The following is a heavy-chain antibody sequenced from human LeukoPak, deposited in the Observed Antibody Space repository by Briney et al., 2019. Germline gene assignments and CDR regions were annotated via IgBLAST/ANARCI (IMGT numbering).Heavy chain of an antibody. CDR1: GGTFSSYA. CDR2: IIPIFGTA. V-gene: IGHV1-69*05. D-gene: IGHD2-15*01. CDR3: ASDPVSGVVAATVYYYYMDV. Sequence: SVRVSCKASGGTFSSYAISWVRQAPGQGLEWMGRIIPIFGTANYAQKFQGGVTLTTDESTSTAYMELSSLRSEDTAVYYCASDPVSGVVAATVYYYYMDVWGKGTTVTVSS. J-gene: IGHJ6*03.